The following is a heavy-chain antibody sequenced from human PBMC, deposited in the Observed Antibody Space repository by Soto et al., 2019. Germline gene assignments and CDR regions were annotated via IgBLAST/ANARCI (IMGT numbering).Heavy chain of an antibody. CDR1: GYTFTSYG. V-gene: IGHV1-18*01. CDR3: ARGERYFDWLQASYRMDV. Sequence: QVQLVKSGAEVKKPGASVKVSCKASGYTFTSYGISWVRQAPGQGLEWMGWISAYNGNTNYAQKLQGRVTMTTDTSTSTAYMELRSLRSDDTAVYYCARGERYFDWLQASYRMDVWGQGTTVTVSS. J-gene: IGHJ6*02. D-gene: IGHD3-9*01. CDR2: ISAYNGNT.